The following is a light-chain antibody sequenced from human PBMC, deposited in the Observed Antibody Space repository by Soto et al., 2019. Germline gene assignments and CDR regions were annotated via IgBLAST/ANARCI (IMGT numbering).Light chain of an antibody. J-gene: IGKJ1*01. Sequence: ETVLTQSPGTLSLSPGERATLSCRASQTIRSNYLAWYRQTPGQAPRLLIYGASNRATGIADRFSGSGSGTDFSLIISRLEPEEFALYYCQQYGSSPWTFGQGTKVDIK. CDR3: QQYGSSPWT. CDR1: QTIRSNY. CDR2: GAS. V-gene: IGKV3-20*01.